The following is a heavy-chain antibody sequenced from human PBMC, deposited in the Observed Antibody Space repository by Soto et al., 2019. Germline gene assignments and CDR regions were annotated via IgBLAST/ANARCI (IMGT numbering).Heavy chain of an antibody. V-gene: IGHV4-34*01. CDR1: GESFNDYY. CDR2: VNHSGST. CDR3: ARERAGSSRRGNY. D-gene: IGHD6-13*01. J-gene: IGHJ4*02. Sequence: QVQLQQWGAGLLKPSETLSLTCAVYGESFNDYYWSWIRQPPGKGLEWIGEVNHSGSTNYNPSLKSRVTMSVDTSKGQFSLKLTSVTAADTAVYYCARERAGSSRRGNYWGQGTLVTVSS.